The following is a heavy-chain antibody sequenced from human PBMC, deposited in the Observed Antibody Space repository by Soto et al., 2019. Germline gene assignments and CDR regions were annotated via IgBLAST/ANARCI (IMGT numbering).Heavy chain of an antibody. J-gene: IGHJ4*02. D-gene: IGHD6-6*01. CDR2: ISWNSGSI. Sequence: GGSLRLSCAASGFTFDDYAMHWVRQAPGKGLEWVSGISWNSGSIGYADSVKGRFTISRDNAKNSLYLQMNSLRAEDTALYYCAKGMSIAAPFDYWGQGTLVTVSS. CDR1: GFTFDDYA. CDR3: AKGMSIAAPFDY. V-gene: IGHV3-9*01.